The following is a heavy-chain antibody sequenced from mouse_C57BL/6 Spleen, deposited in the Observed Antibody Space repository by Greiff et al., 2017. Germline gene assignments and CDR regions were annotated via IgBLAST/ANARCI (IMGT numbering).Heavy chain of an antibody. J-gene: IGHJ4*01. CDR3: THAMDY. CDR2: IRLKSDNYAT. Sequence: EVMLVESGGGLVQPGGSMKLSCVASGFTFSNYWMNWVRQSPEKGLEWVAQIRLKSDNYATHYAETVKGRFTISREDSKSSVYLQMNNLRAEDTGIYYCTHAMDYWGQGTSVTVSS. CDR1: GFTFSNYW. V-gene: IGHV6-3*01.